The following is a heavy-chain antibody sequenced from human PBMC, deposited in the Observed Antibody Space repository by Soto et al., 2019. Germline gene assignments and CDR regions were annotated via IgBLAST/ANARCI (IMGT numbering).Heavy chain of an antibody. CDR2: IYPGDSDT. J-gene: IGHJ6*02. Sequence: PGESLKISWKGSGYSFTSYWIVWVRQMTGKGLEWMGIIYPGDSDTRYSPSFQGQVTISADKSISTAYLQWSSLKASDTAMYYCAGGGVRGVITRTRDYYGMDVWGQGTTVTVSS. CDR3: AGGGVRGVITRTRDYYGMDV. D-gene: IGHD3-10*01. V-gene: IGHV5-51*01. CDR1: GYSFTSYW.